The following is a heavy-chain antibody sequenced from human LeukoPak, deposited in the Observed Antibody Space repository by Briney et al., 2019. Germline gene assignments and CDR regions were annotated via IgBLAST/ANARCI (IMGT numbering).Heavy chain of an antibody. J-gene: IGHJ4*02. CDR3: ARDQSIAAAGNDY. CDR2: INSDGSST. V-gene: IGHV3-74*01. CDR1: GFTFSSYW. Sequence: GGSLRLSCAASGFTFSSYWMHWVRQAPGKGLVWVPRINSDGSSTSYADSVKGRFTISRDNAKNTLYLQMNSLRAEDTVVYYCARDQSIAAAGNDYWGQGTLVTVSS. D-gene: IGHD6-13*01.